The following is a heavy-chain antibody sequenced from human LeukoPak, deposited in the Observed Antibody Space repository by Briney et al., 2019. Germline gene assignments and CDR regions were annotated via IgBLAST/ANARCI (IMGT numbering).Heavy chain of an antibody. Sequence: SETLSLTCTVSGGSISSGGYYWSWIRQHPGKGLGWIGYIYYSGSTYYNPSLKSRVTISVDTSKNQFSLKLSSVTAADTAVYYCARETPVNFIVVISNWFDPWGQGTLVTVSS. J-gene: IGHJ5*02. D-gene: IGHD3-22*01. V-gene: IGHV4-31*03. CDR3: ARETPVNFIVVISNWFDP. CDR1: GGSISSGGYY. CDR2: IYYSGST.